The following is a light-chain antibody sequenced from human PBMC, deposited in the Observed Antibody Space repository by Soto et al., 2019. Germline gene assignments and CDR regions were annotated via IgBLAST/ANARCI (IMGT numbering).Light chain of an antibody. CDR2: GLT. CDR1: QSLFYADDGNTF. V-gene: IGKV2-40*01. J-gene: IGKJ4*01. CDR3: MQRLEYPLT. Sequence: DIVMTQTPLALIVTPGEPASVSCSSSQSLFYADDGNTFLDWYLQKPGQSPQPLIFGLTSRASGVPDRFSGSGSGTNFTLSISSVEAADVGIYYCMQRLEYPLTFGGGTRV.